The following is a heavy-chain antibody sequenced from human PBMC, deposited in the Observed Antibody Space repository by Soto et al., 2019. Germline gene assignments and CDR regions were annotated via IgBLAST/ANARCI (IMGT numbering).Heavy chain of an antibody. CDR1: GGTFSSYA. CDR2: IIPIFGTA. CDR3: ARDLGGNTIFGVVPLYGMDV. Sequence: GASVKVSCEASGGTFSSYAISWVRQAHGQGLEWMGGIIPIFGTANYAQKFQGRVTITADESTSTAYMELSSLRSEDTAVYYCARDLGGNTIFGVVPLYGMDVWGQGTTVTAP. J-gene: IGHJ6*02. V-gene: IGHV1-69*13. D-gene: IGHD3-3*01.